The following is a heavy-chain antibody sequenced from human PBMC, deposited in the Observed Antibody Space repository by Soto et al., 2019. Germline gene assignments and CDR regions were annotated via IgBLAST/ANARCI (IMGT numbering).Heavy chain of an antibody. CDR1: GGTFSSYA. CDR3: ARDDPTLGERLGEVPPNLGGYYYGMDV. Sequence: QVQLVQSGAEVKKPGSSVKVSCKASGGTFSSYAISWVRQAPGQGLEWMGGIIPIFGTANYAQKFQGRVTNTADESTSKAYLERSSLRSEDTAVYYCARDDPTLGERLGEVPPNLGGYYYGMDVWGKGTKVTVSS. V-gene: IGHV1-69*01. J-gene: IGHJ6*04. CDR2: IIPIFGTA. D-gene: IGHD3-16*01.